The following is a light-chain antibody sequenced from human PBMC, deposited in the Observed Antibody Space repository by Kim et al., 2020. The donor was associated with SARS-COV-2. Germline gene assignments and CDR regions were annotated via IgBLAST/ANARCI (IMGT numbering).Light chain of an antibody. V-gene: IGLV2-14*03. CDR2: DVS. CDR3: TSYTSSPTLGV. J-gene: IGLJ1*01. Sequence: QSALTQPASVSGSPGQSITISCTGSSSDIGNYNYVSWYQHHTGKAPKLLIYDVSKRPSGVSNRFSGSKSGNTASLTISGLQADDETDYYCTSYTSSPTLGVFGTGTKVTVL. CDR1: SSDIGNYNY.